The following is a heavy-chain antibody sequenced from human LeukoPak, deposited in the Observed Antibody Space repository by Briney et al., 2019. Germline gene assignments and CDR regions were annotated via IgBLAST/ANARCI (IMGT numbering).Heavy chain of an antibody. D-gene: IGHD3-10*01. V-gene: IGHV1-18*01. CDR1: GYTFTSYA. J-gene: IGHJ3*02. CDR3: ARGRLYYYGSATYYKDDAFDI. CDR2: ISGYNGAT. Sequence: ASVKVSCKASGYTFTSYAITWVRQAPGQGLEWMGWISGYNGATNYAQNLQGRVTLTADTYTSIGYMELRSLRSDDTAMYYCARGRLYYYGSATYYKDDAFDIWGQGTMVTVSS.